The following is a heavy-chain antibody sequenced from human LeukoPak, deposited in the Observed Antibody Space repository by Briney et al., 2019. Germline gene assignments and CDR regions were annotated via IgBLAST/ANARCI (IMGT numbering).Heavy chain of an antibody. Sequence: WFRQPPGKGLEWIGSIYYSGSTYYNPSLKSRVTISVDTSKNQFSLKLSSVTAADTAVYYCAREYYYGSGSYYNWFDPWGQGTLVTVSS. CDR3: AREYYYGSGSYYNWFDP. V-gene: IGHV4-39*07. D-gene: IGHD3-10*01. J-gene: IGHJ5*02. CDR2: IYYSGST.